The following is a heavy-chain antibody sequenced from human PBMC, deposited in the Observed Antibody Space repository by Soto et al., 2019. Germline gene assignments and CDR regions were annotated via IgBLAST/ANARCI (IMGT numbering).Heavy chain of an antibody. D-gene: IGHD3-10*01. CDR3: AKDRGWSIADLEY. CDR2: ISYDGSKK. CDR1: GFTFSSFG. V-gene: IGHV3-30*18. J-gene: IGHJ4*02. Sequence: QVQLVESGGGVVQPGRSLRLSCAASGFTFSSFGMHWVRQVPGKGLEWVALISYDGSKKYYADSVKGRFTISRDKSKNTLYLQMNSLRVEDTAVYYCAKDRGWSIADLEYWGQGTLVTVSS.